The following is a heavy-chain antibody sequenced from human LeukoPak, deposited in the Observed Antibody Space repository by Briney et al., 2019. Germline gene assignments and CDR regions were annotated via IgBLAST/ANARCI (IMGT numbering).Heavy chain of an antibody. CDR2: LKPDGSEK. CDR3: AKDRDSNWYPYFEY. D-gene: IGHD4-11*01. V-gene: IGHV3-7*03. CDR1: GFTFGSSW. J-gene: IGHJ4*02. Sequence: QTGGSLRLSCVVSGFTFGSSWMSWVRQAPGKGLEWVTNLKPDGSEKYYVDSVKGRFTISRDNSRNSLYLDINNLRTEDTAIYYCAKDRDSNWYPYFEYWGQGTLITVSS.